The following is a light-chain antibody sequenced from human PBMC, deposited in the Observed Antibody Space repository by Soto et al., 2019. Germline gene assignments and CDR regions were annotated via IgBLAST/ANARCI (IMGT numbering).Light chain of an antibody. J-gene: IGKJ1*01. Sequence: ETLLTQSPGTLSLSPGERATLPCRSSQSVSNNYLAWYQQKPGQAPRLLIYGASNRATGIPDRFSGSGSGTDFTLTISRLEPEDFAVYYCQQYGSSGTFGQGTMVDIK. V-gene: IGKV3-20*01. CDR2: GAS. CDR1: QSVSNNY. CDR3: QQYGSSGT.